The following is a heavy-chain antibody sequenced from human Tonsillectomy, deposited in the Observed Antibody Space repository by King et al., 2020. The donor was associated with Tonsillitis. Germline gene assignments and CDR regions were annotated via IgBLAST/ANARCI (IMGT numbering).Heavy chain of an antibody. CDR2: LSDSGDNT. D-gene: IGHD6-19*01. Sequence: VQLVESGGGLVQPGGSLRLSCAASGFTFSSCAMSWVRQAPGKGLEWVSTLSDSGDNTYYADSVRGRFTISRDNSKTTLYLQMNSLRAEDAAVYYCAKERGSGWPYYYFYGMDVWGQGTAVTVSS. V-gene: IGHV3-23*04. J-gene: IGHJ6*02. CDR1: GFTFSSCA. CDR3: AKERGSGWPYYYFYGMDV.